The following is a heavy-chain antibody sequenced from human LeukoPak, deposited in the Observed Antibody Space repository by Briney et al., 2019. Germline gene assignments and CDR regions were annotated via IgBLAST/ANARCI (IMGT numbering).Heavy chain of an antibody. Sequence: SETLSLTCTVSGGSISSSNSYWGWIRQPPGKGLEWIGSIHYSGSTYYNPSLKGRVTISVDTSKNQFFLKLSSVTAADTAVYYCARVYYYDSSGYVDYWGQGTLVAVSS. CDR2: IHYSGST. CDR3: ARVYYYDSSGYVDY. V-gene: IGHV4-39*01. CDR1: GGSISSSNSY. J-gene: IGHJ4*02. D-gene: IGHD3-22*01.